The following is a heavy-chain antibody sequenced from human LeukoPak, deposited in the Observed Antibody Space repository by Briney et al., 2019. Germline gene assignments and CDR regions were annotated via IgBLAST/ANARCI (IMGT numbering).Heavy chain of an antibody. CDR1: GGSFSGYY. D-gene: IGHD1-26*01. J-gene: IGHJ3*02. CDR2: INHSGST. CDR3: ARDMGATPNDAFDI. Sequence: SETLSLTCAVYGGSFSGYYWSWIRQPPGKGLEWIGEINHSGSTNYNPSLKSRVTISVDTSKNQFSLKLSSVTAADTAVYYCARDMGATPNDAFDIWGQGTMVTVSS. V-gene: IGHV4-34*01.